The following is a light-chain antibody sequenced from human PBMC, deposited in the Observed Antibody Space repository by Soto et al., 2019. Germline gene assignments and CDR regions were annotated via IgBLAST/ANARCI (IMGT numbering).Light chain of an antibody. CDR3: QHYGGSPLT. CDR2: AAS. Sequence: EIGFTHSPGTLALPPGARATLSCRASQSVRSDYLAWYQQKPGQAPRLHIYAASIRATGIPDRFSGSGSGTDFTLTISRLEPEDFAVYYCQHYGGSPLTFGGGTKVDIK. CDR1: QSVRSDY. V-gene: IGKV3-20*01. J-gene: IGKJ4*01.